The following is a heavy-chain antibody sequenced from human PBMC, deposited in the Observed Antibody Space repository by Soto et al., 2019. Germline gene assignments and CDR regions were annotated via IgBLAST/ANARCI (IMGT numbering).Heavy chain of an antibody. V-gene: IGHV1-69*04. D-gene: IGHD6-6*01. CDR3: ARDQGDSSSDVDY. J-gene: IGHJ4*02. CDR2: IIPILGIA. Sequence: SVKVSCKASGGTFSSYTISWVRQAPGQGLEWMGRIIPILGIANYAQKFQGRVTITADKSTSTAYMELSSLRSEDTAVYYCARDQGDSSSDVDYWGQGTLVTVSS. CDR1: GGTFSSYT.